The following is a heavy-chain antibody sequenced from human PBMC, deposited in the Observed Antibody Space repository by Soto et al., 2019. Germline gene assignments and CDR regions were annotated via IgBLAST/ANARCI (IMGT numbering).Heavy chain of an antibody. V-gene: IGHV1-69*01. D-gene: IGHD3-10*01. CDR2: IIPIFGTP. J-gene: IGHJ6*02. Sequence: QVQLVQSGAEVKKPGSSVKVSCKTSGGTFSSYAINWVRQAPGQGPEWMGGIIPIFGTPKYAPKFQVRVTITADDSTRTAYMEPTTLTSDDTAGYYCASGVGERRFGGMDVWGHGTTVIVSS. CDR3: ASGVGERRFGGMDV. CDR1: GGTFSSYA.